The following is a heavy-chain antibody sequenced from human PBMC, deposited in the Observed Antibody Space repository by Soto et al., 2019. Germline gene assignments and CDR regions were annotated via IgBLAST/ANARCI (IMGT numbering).Heavy chain of an antibody. CDR2: ISYDGSNK. Sequence: TGGSLRLSCAASGFTFSSYGMHWVRQAPGKGLEWVAVISYDGSNKYYADSVKGRFTISRDNSKNTLYLQMNSLRAEDTAVYYCAKGNRHYDFWSGYYTSVRYYGMDVWGQGTTVTVSS. D-gene: IGHD3-3*01. J-gene: IGHJ6*02. CDR1: GFTFSSYG. V-gene: IGHV3-30*18. CDR3: AKGNRHYDFWSGYYTSVRYYGMDV.